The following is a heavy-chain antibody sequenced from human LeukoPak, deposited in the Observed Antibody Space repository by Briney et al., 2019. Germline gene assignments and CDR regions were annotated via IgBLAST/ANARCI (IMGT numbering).Heavy chain of an antibody. J-gene: IGHJ4*02. CDR3: AKLVTHFDY. V-gene: IGHV3-30*18. D-gene: IGHD4-23*01. CDR2: ISEDGSNE. Sequence: PGGSLRLSCAASGFTFNNYGMHCVRQAPGKGLEWVAFISEDGSNEKYADSVKGRFTISRDNSNKTLSLQMNSLRAEDTAVYYCAKLVTHFDYWGQGTLVTVSS. CDR1: GFTFNNYG.